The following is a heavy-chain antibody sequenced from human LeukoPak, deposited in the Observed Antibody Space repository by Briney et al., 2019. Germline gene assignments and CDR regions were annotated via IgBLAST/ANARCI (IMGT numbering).Heavy chain of an antibody. V-gene: IGHV3-21*01. CDR1: GVTFISDS. J-gene: IGHJ4*02. Sequence: PGGSLRLSCAASGVTFISDSMNWVRQAPGKGLEWVSSISSRSSYIYYADSVKGRFTISRDNAKNSLYLQMTSLRAEDTAVYYCARVQGRQADYWGQGTLVTVSS. CDR3: ARVQGRQADY. D-gene: IGHD3-10*01. CDR2: ISSRSSYI.